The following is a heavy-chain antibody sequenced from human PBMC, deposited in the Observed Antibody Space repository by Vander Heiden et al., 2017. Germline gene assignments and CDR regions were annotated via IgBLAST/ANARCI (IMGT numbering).Heavy chain of an antibody. CDR3: ARGADCGGTCYIIDN. V-gene: IGHV3-30-3*01. CDR2: ISYDGSSQ. CDR1: RFTFRTHA. J-gene: IGHJ4*02. D-gene: IGHD2-21*02. Sequence: QVQLVEFGGGVVQPGSSLRVSCVGSRFTFRTHAMHWVRQAPGKGLEWVAVISYDGSSQQYTQSVRGRFTVSRDNSKDTVYLQMNTLRPEDTAVYYCARGADCGGTCYIIDNWGQGTLVTVSS.